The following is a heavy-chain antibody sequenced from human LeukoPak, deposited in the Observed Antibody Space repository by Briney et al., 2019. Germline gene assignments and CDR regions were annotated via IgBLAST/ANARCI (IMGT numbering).Heavy chain of an antibody. CDR1: GGSFSGYY. Sequence: SETLSLTCAVYGGSFSGYYWSWIRQPPGKGLEWIGEINHSGSTNYNPSLKSRVTISVDTSKNQFSLKLSSVTAADTAVYYCARDIRRAIAAQDWFDPWGQGTLVTVSS. V-gene: IGHV4-34*01. CDR2: INHSGST. CDR3: ARDIRRAIAAQDWFDP. D-gene: IGHD6-6*01. J-gene: IGHJ5*02.